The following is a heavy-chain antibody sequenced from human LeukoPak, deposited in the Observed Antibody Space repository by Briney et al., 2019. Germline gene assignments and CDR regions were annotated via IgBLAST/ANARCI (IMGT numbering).Heavy chain of an antibody. V-gene: IGHV4-59*08. D-gene: IGHD5-18*01. CDR2: IYYSGST. J-gene: IGHJ6*02. CDR3: ARLGYSYGYLYYYYGMDV. Sequence: SETLSLTCTVSGGSISSYYWSWIRQPPGKGLEWIGYIYYSGSTNYNPSLKSRVTISVDTSKNKLSLKLSSVTAADTAVYYCARLGYSYGYLYYYYGMDVWGQGTTVTVYS. CDR1: GGSISSYY.